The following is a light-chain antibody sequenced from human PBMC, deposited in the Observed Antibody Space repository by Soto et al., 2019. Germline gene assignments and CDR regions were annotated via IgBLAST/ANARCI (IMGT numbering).Light chain of an antibody. J-gene: IGKJ1*01. Sequence: EIVMTQSPATLSVSPGERLTLSCRASQRISYNLAWYQQKPGQAPRLLIYGASTRATGIPDRFSGSGSGTEFTLTINSLQSEDFAVYYCQQYNNWPSWTFGQGTKVDIK. V-gene: IGKV3-15*01. CDR3: QQYNNWPSWT. CDR2: GAS. CDR1: QRISYN.